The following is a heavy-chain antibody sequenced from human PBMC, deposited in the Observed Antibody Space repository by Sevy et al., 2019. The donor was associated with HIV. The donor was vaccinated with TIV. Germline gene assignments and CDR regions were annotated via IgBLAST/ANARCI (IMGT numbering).Heavy chain of an antibody. CDR3: AGGNIQVTMIVVVFPGGIYHFDS. D-gene: IGHD3-22*01. CDR1: GGSFTSYY. V-gene: IGHV4-34*01. J-gene: IGHJ4*02. Sequence: SETLSLTCAVSGGSFTSYYWTWIRQPPGKGLEWIGEINPSGSTNYNPSLKSRITMSLDTSKNQFSLKLNSVSAADTAVYYCAGGNIQVTMIVVVFPGGIYHFDSWGQGTLVTVSS. CDR2: INPSGST.